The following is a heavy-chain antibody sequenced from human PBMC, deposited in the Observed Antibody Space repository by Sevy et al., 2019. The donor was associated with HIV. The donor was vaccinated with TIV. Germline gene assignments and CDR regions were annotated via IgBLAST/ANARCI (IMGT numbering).Heavy chain of an antibody. CDR2: PDPGHGEI. V-gene: IGHV1-24*01. J-gene: IGHJ5*02. Sequence: ASVKVSCKVFGYSLSKLSMHWVRQAPGKGLEWMGSPDPGHGEITYAQRLQGRVTMTEDTSTDTAYMELSSLTSEDTATYYCATVGLGYYSGASYYQGDWFDPWGQGTLVTVSS. CDR3: ATVGLGYYSGASYYQGDWFDP. D-gene: IGHD2-15*01. CDR1: GYSLSKLS.